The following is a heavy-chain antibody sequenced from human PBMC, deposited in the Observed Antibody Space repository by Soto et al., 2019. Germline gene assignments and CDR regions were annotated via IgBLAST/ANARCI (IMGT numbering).Heavy chain of an antibody. Sequence: GGSLRLSCAASGFTFSSYGMHWVRQAPGKGLEWVAVIWDDGSNKYYADSVKGRFTISRDNSKNTLYLQMNSLRAEDTAVYYCARDPTVRGVIRFDPWGQGTLVTVSS. CDR2: IWDDGSNK. CDR1: GFTFSSYG. J-gene: IGHJ5*02. D-gene: IGHD3-10*01. CDR3: ARDPTVRGVIRFDP. V-gene: IGHV3-33*01.